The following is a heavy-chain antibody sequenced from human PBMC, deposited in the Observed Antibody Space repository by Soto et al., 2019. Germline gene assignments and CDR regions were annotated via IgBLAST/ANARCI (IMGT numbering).Heavy chain of an antibody. D-gene: IGHD2-21*01. CDR3: ARGSVVAIDY. CDR2: IYHGST. Sequence: QLQLQESGSGLVKPSQTLSLTCAVSGGSISSSGYSWRWIRQPPGKGLEWIGYIYHGSTYYNPSLMSRVTISVDRSKNQFSLKLSSVTAADTDVYDCARGSVVAIDYWGQGTLVTVSS. V-gene: IGHV4-30-2*01. CDR1: GGSISSSGYS. J-gene: IGHJ4*02.